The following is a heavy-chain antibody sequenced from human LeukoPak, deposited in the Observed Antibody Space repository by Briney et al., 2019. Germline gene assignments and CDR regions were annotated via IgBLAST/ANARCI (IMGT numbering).Heavy chain of an antibody. CDR2: ISPGGGTI. V-gene: IGHV3-11*01. J-gene: IGHJ4*02. D-gene: IGHD5-12*01. Sequence: PGGSLRLSCAPSGFIFSDYHMNWIRQAPGKGLEWISYISPGGGTIYLADSVKGRFTISRDNVKNSLYLQMNSLTAEDTAIYYCASGRDIVVAGYGGYFDYWGQGTLVTVSS. CDR3: ASGRDIVVAGYGGYFDY. CDR1: GFIFSDYH.